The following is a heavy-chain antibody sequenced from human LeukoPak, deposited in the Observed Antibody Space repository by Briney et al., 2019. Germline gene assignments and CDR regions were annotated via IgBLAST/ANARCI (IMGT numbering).Heavy chain of an antibody. J-gene: IGHJ4*02. CDR3: VPGYSSGWDFDY. Sequence: VSVKVSCKASGYTFIGYYLHWVRQAPGQGLEWMGWINPHNGDTNYAQKFQGRVTMTRDTSITTAYMELSRLRSDDTAVYYCVPGYSSGWDFDYWGQGTLVTVSS. CDR1: GYTFIGYY. CDR2: INPHNGDT. D-gene: IGHD6-19*01. V-gene: IGHV1-2*02.